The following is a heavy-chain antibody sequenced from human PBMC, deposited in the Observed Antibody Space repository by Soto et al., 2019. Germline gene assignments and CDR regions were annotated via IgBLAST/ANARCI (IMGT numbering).Heavy chain of an antibody. CDR2: IGTGGDT. V-gene: IGHV3-13*01. CDR3: AKDIGYSSGWPDAFDI. CDR1: GFIVRSYD. J-gene: IGHJ3*02. Sequence: LRLSCAASGFIVRSYDMYWVRQVAGKGLEWVSGIGTGGDTHYLGSVKGRFTISRENAKNSLYLQMNSLRAEDTALYYCAKDIGYSSGWPDAFDIWGQGTMVTVSS. D-gene: IGHD6-19*01.